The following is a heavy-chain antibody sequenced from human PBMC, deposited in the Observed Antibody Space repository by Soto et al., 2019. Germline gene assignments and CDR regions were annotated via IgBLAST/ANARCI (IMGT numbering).Heavy chain of an antibody. CDR1: GYSFTTYW. Sequence: GESLKISCKGSGYSFTTYWIGWVRQMPGKGLEWMGIFYPGDSDTRYSPSFQGQVTISADKSISTAYLQWSSLKASDTAMYYCARQVNSRNYDYGPPGWYFDLWGRGTLVTVSS. CDR2: FYPGDSDT. J-gene: IGHJ2*01. V-gene: IGHV5-51*01. CDR3: ARQVNSRNYDYGPPGWYFDL. D-gene: IGHD4-17*01.